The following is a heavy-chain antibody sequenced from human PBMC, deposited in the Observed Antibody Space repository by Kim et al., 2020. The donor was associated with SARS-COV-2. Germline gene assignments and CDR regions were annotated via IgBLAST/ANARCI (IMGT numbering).Heavy chain of an antibody. Sequence: GGSLRLSCAASGFTFSSYGMHWVRQAPGKGLEWVAVISYDGSNKYYADSVKGRFTISRDNSKNTLYLQMNSLRAEDTAVYYCASPVDYDYVWGSYRHNYYFDYWGQGTLVTVSS. CDR3: ASPVDYDYVWGSYRHNYYFDY. J-gene: IGHJ4*02. CDR2: ISYDGSNK. CDR1: GFTFSSYG. D-gene: IGHD3-16*02. V-gene: IGHV3-33*05.